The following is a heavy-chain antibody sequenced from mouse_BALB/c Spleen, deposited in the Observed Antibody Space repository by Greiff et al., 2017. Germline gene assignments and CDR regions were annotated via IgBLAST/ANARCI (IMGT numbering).Heavy chain of an antibody. Sequence: DVKLQESGAELVKPGASVKLSCTASGFNIKDTYMHWVKQRPEQGLEWIGRIDPANGNTKYDPKFQGKATITADTSSNTAYLQLSSLTSEDTAVYYCARSMITYYAMDYWGQGTSVTVSS. CDR3: ARSMITYYAMDY. V-gene: IGHV14-3*02. CDR1: GFNIKDTY. J-gene: IGHJ4*01. CDR2: IDPANGNT. D-gene: IGHD2-4*01.